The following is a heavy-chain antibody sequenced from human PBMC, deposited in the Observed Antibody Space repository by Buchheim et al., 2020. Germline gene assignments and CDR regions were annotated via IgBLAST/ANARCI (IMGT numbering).Heavy chain of an antibody. D-gene: IGHD4-11*01. CDR1: GFTFYNAW. CDR2: IENKADGGTT. V-gene: IGHV3-15*04. CDR3: TTYSSHP. Sequence: EMHLVESGGGLVKPGTSLTLSCAASGFTFYNAWMIWVRQAPGKGLEWVGRIENKADGGTTAYAAPVTGRLPISRDDSKNTLYLQMNSLKTEDTAVYYCTTYSSHPWGQGTL. J-gene: IGHJ5*02.